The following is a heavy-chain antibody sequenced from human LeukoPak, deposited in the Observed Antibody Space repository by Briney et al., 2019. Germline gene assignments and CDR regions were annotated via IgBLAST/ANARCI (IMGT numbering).Heavy chain of an antibody. CDR3: AREIEAFDL. V-gene: IGHV3-21*01. J-gene: IGHJ3*01. Sequence: PGGSLRLSCAASGFMFSTNQMNWVRQAPGKGLEWVASISTSSNYRYYADSVQGRFTISRDSAEKSLYLQMDSLRAEDTAVYYCAREIEAFDLWGQGTMVTVSS. CDR1: GFMFSTNQ. CDR2: ISTSSNYR.